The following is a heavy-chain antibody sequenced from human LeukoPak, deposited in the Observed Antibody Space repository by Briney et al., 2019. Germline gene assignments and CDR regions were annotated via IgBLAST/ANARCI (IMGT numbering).Heavy chain of an antibody. CDR2: ISSSSSYI. CDR3: ARDRHCSGGSCYSPTGDIDY. V-gene: IGHV3-21*01. CDR1: GFSFSSYS. J-gene: IGHJ4*02. D-gene: IGHD2-15*01. Sequence: GGSLRLSRAASGFSFSSYSMNWVRQAPGKGLEWVSSISSSSSYIYYADSLKGRFTISRDNHKNSLHLQMNSLRAEDSAVYYCARDRHCSGGSCYSPTGDIDYWGQGTLVTVSS.